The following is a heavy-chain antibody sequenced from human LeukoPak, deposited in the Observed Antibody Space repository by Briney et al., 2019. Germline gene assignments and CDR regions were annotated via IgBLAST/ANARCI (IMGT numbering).Heavy chain of an antibody. Sequence: GGSLRLSCAASGFTFDDYAMHWVRQAPGKGLEWVSLISWDGGSTYYADSVKGRFTISRDNSKNSLYLQMNSLRAEDTALYYCAKDSSRMVRGSYMDVWGKGTTVTVSS. CDR3: AKDSSRMVRGSYMDV. CDR2: ISWDGGST. CDR1: GFTFDDYA. D-gene: IGHD3-10*01. J-gene: IGHJ6*03. V-gene: IGHV3-43D*03.